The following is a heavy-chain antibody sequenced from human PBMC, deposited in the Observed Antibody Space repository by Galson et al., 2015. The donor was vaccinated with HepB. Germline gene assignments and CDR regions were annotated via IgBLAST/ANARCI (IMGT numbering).Heavy chain of an antibody. CDR2: IYYSGST. D-gene: IGHD2-2*01. CDR1: GGSISSSSYY. V-gene: IGHV4-39*01. J-gene: IGHJ2*01. Sequence: SETLSLTCTVSGGSISSSSYYWGWIRQPPGKGLEWIGSIYYSGSTYYNPSLKSRVTISVDTSKNQFSLKLSSVTAADTAVYYCARHSRDIVVVPAAIGRRGWYFDLWGRGTLVTVSS. CDR3: ARHSRDIVVVPAAIGRRGWYFDL.